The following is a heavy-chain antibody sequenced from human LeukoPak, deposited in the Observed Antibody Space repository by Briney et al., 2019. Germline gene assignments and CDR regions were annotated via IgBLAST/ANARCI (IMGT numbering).Heavy chain of an antibody. V-gene: IGHV3-21*03. CDR1: GFAFNTYS. CDR3: ARDFYDGFALDY. CDR2: IFSSSTYI. Sequence: GGSLRLSYAASGFAFNTYSMNWVRRAPGKGLEWVSFIFSSSTYIYYTDSVKGRFTISRDNARNSLYLQMDNLRAEDTGVYYCARDFYDGFALDYWGQGTLVTVSS. J-gene: IGHJ4*02. D-gene: IGHD2/OR15-2a*01.